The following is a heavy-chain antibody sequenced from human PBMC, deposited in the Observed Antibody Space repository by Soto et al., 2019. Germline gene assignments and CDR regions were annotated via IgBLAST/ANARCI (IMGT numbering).Heavy chain of an antibody. CDR3: AGVGQYCSSTSCFNWFDS. D-gene: IGHD2-2*01. J-gene: IGHJ5*01. CDR1: GGTFSSYA. Sequence: SVQVSCKASGGTFSSYAISWVRQAPGQGLEWMGGIIPIFGTANYAQKFQGRVTLNADASTSTAYMELSSLRSEETGVYFCAGVGQYCSSTSCFNWFDSGGEGRLVTIAS. V-gene: IGHV1-69*13. CDR2: IIPIFGTA.